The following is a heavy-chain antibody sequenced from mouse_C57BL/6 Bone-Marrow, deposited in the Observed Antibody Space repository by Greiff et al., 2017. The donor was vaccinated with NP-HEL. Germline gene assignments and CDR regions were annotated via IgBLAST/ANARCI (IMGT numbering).Heavy chain of an antibody. CDR3: ARRRFAY. Sequence: QVQLQQSGAELARPGASVKLSCKASGYTFTSYGISWVKQRTGQGLEWIGEIYPRSGNTYYNEKFKGKATLTADKSSSTAYMELRSRTSEDSAVYFCARRRFAYWGQGTLVTVSA. CDR1: GYTFTSYG. J-gene: IGHJ3*01. CDR2: IYPRSGNT. V-gene: IGHV1-81*01.